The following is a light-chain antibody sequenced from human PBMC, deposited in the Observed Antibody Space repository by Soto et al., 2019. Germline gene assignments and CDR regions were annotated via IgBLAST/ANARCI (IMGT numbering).Light chain of an antibody. CDR1: QSVGGY. CDR3: HQRSNWPPLT. V-gene: IGKV3-11*01. Sequence: EIVLTQSPATLSLSPGERATLSCRASQSVGGYLDWYQQKPGQAPRLLIYDASNRASGIPARFSGSGSGTDFTLTIRRLEPEDLAVYYCHQRSNWPPLTFGGGTKVEIK. J-gene: IGKJ4*01. CDR2: DAS.